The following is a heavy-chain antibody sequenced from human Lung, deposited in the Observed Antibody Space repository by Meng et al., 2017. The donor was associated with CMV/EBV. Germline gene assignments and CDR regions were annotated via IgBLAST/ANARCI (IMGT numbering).Heavy chain of an antibody. CDR2: TSWYGDTK. V-gene: IGHV3-43*01. CDR3: AKDGGNTSGHDLDN. CDR1: GFTFNDYS. Sequence: GGSXRLXFVASGFTFNDYSMNWVRQTPGKGLEWVSFTSWYGDTKFYADSVRGRFTISRDNSKNSLYLQMNSLRTEDTAFYYCAKDGGNTSGHDLDNWGQGTLVTVSS. J-gene: IGHJ4*02. D-gene: IGHD3-10*01.